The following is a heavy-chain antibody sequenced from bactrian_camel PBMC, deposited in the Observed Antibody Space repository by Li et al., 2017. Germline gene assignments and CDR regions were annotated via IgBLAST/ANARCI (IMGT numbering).Heavy chain of an antibody. V-gene: IGHV3S53*01. J-gene: IGHJ6*01. D-gene: IGHD1*01. CDR1: HDTYC. CDR3: AAGRWVANDCIGFAF. CDR2: ADDAGRT. Sequence: VQLVESGGGLVQAGESLRLSCAASHDTYCMAWFRQAPGKERERVAAADDAGRTIYRDSVKSRFTISKDNAKNKVYLQMDSLKPEDTAMYYCAAGRWVANDCIGFAFWAQGTQVTVS.